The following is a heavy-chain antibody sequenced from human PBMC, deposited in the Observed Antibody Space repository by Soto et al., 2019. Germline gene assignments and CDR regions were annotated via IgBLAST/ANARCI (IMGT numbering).Heavy chain of an antibody. V-gene: IGHV3-23*01. CDR3: ARRGSGSYYDY. CDR1: GFTFSSYA. Sequence: EVQLLESGGGLVQPGGSLRLSCAASGFTFSSYAMRWVRQAPVKGLEWVSAISGSGGSTYYADSVKGLFTISRDNSKNTLYLQMNRLRAEDTAVYYCARRGSGSYYDYWGQGTLVTVSS. CDR2: ISGSGGST. J-gene: IGHJ4*02. D-gene: IGHD1-26*01.